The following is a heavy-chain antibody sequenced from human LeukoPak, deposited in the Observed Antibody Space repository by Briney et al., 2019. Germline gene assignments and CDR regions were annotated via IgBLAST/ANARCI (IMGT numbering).Heavy chain of an antibody. CDR1: GFGFSDAW. CDR2: INHSGST. J-gene: IGHJ5*02. V-gene: IGHV4-34*01. D-gene: IGHD1-26*01. CDR3: ARSLVVGATYPYH. Sequence: GSLRLSCAGSGFGFSDAWMSWIRQPPGKGLEWIGEINHSGSTNYNPSLKSRVTISVDTSKNQFSLKLSSVTAADTAVYYCARSLVVGATYPYHWGQGTLVTVSS.